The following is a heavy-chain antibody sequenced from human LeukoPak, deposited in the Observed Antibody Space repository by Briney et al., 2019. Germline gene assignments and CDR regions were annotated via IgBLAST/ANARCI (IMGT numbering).Heavy chain of an antibody. CDR2: ISYDGSNK. J-gene: IGHJ3*02. Sequence: PGRCLSLSWAASGLIFSSYAVQWVRQPGGKWLEWVAVISYDGSNKYYADSVKGRFTISRDNSKNTLYLQMNSLRAEDTAVYYCARDHTDAFDIWGQGTMVTVSS. CDR1: GLIFSSYA. V-gene: IGHV3-30*04. CDR3: ARDHTDAFDI.